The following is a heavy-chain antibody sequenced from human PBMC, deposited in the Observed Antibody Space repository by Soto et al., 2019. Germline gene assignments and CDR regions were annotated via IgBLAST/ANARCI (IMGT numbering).Heavy chain of an antibody. J-gene: IGHJ4*02. CDR2: MRCDGSKK. Sequence: GGSLRLSTVASGVTRNTGGIYWVRHAPGKELQRAAQMRCDGSKKHYADSATRRFTYTRDNSKNTVYLQMDSLRVDDTAMYYCVRDFALMADYWGQVTLVTVSS. CDR3: VRDFALMADY. V-gene: IGHV3-30*02. CDR1: GVTRNTGG.